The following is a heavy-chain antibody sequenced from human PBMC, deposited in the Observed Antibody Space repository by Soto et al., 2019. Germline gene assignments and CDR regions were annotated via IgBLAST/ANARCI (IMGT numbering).Heavy chain of an antibody. V-gene: IGHV1-3*01. CDR3: ARFETTYCSGGGCYYNRFDT. CDR2: INAGNANT. CDR1: GYTFTTYA. J-gene: IGHJ5*02. D-gene: IGHD2-15*01. Sequence: ASVKVSCKASGYTFTTYAMHWVRQAPGQRLEWMGWINAGNANTKYSQNFQGRITITRDTSASTAYMELSSLRSEDTAVYYCARFETTYCSGGGCYYNRFDTWGQGSLVTV.